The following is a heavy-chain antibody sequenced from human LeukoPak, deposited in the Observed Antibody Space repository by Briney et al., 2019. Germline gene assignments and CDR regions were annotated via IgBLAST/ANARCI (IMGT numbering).Heavy chain of an antibody. CDR3: ARVSGYDFWSGYLPVGHFDY. CDR1: GFTFSNFE. CDR2: IGSGGTTI. V-gene: IGHV3-48*03. J-gene: IGHJ4*02. D-gene: IGHD3-3*01. Sequence: SGGSLRLSCAASGFTFSNFEMNWVRQAPGKGLEWVSYIGSGGTTIYYADSVKGRFTISRDNAENSLYLQMNSLRAEDTAVYYCARVSGYDFWSGYLPVGHFDYWGQGTLVTVSS.